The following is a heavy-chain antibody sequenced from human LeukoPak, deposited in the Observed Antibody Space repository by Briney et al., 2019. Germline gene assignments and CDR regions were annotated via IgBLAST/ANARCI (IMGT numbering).Heavy chain of an antibody. D-gene: IGHD3-16*02. J-gene: IGHJ4*02. CDR1: GYTFTSYG. CDR3: ARVRVWGSYRPRYFDY. CDR2: ISAYNGNT. V-gene: IGHV1-18*01. Sequence: GASVKVSCKASGYTFTSYGISWVRQAPGQGLEWMGWISAYNGNTNYAQKLQGRVTMTTDTSTSTAYMELRSLRSDDTAVYYCARVRVWGSYRPRYFDYWGQRTLVTVSS.